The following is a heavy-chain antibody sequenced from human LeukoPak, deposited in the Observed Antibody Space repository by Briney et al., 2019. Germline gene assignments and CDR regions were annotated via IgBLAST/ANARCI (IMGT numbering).Heavy chain of an antibody. CDR1: GFTFNTFP. CDR2: LSDSAVSS. CDR3: AKAPDSSGFPSYFDS. D-gene: IGHD3-22*01. V-gene: IGHV3-23*01. J-gene: IGHJ4*02. Sequence: PGGSLRLSCAVSGFTFNTFPMNWVRHAPGKGLEWVSSLSDSAVSSYYADSVKGRFTISRDNSKNTLYLQMNSLRAEDTATYYCAKAPDSSGFPSYFDSWGQGTLVTVSS.